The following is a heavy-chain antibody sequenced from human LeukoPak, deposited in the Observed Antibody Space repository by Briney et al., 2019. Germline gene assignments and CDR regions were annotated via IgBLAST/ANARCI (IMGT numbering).Heavy chain of an antibody. CDR1: GFTFSSYG. J-gene: IGHJ4*02. V-gene: IGHV3-48*01. CDR3: AKTAVRWFGETIDF. Sequence: GGSLRLSCAVSGFTFSSYGMKWVRQAPGRGLEWVSYISTSGSTIYYADSVKGRFTISRDNAKRSLYLQMNSLRAEDTAIFYCAKTAVRWFGETIDFWGQGTLVTVSS. D-gene: IGHD3-10*01. CDR2: ISTSGSTI.